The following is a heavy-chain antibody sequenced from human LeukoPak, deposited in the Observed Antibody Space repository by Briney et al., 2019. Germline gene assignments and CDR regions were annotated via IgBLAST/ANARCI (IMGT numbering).Heavy chain of an antibody. Sequence: PGGSLRLSCAASGFTFSTHNMNWVRQAPGKGLEWVSYISDSGLTIYYADSVKGRFTISRDNVKNSLYLQMNSLRAEDTAVYYCARLLSVWGRFDYWGQGTLVTVSS. CDR1: GFTFSTHN. J-gene: IGHJ4*02. CDR2: ISDSGLTI. CDR3: ARLLSVWGRFDY. V-gene: IGHV3-48*01. D-gene: IGHD3-16*01.